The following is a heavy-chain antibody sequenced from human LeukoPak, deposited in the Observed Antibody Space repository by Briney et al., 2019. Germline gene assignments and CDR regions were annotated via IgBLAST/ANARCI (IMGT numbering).Heavy chain of an antibody. J-gene: IGHJ4*02. V-gene: IGHV3-23*01. Sequence: GGSLGLSCAASGFIFSNYAMSWVRQAPGKGLEWVSAIGGRDSGTYYADSVRGRFTVSRDDPKNTLYLQVNTLRAEDTAVYYCAKWGDYDILTGYYDSDYWGQGTLVTVSS. CDR2: IGGRDSGT. D-gene: IGHD3-9*01. CDR3: AKWGDYDILTGYYDSDY. CDR1: GFIFSNYA.